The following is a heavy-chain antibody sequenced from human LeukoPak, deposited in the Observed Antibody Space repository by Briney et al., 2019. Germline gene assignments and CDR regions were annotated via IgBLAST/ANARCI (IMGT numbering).Heavy chain of an antibody. CDR3: ARVGGTNYYYYGMDV. CDR1: GVSISNYY. D-gene: IGHD1-26*01. J-gene: IGHJ6*02. V-gene: IGHV4-59*01. CDR2: IYYSGST. Sequence: SETLSLTCTVSGVSISNYYWSWIRQPPGKGLEWIGNIYYSGSTNYNPSLKSRVTISVDTSKNQFSLKLSSVTAADTAVYYCARVGGTNYYYYGMDVWGQGTTVTVSS.